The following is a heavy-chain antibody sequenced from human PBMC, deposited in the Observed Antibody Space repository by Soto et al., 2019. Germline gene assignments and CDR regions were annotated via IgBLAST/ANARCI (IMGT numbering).Heavy chain of an antibody. CDR1: GFTFRNYA. CDR3: ARDSGDWEIFFAFDI. CDR2: IWNDGSNV. V-gene: IGHV3-33*01. J-gene: IGHJ3*02. D-gene: IGHD1-26*01. Sequence: QVQLVESGGGVVQPGRSLRLSCAASGFTFRNYAMHWVRQAPGKGLEWVAVIWNDGSNVYYTDSVKGRFTLSRDNSMNTLILQMNSLRAEETAVYYCARDSGDWEIFFAFDIWGQGTMVTVSS.